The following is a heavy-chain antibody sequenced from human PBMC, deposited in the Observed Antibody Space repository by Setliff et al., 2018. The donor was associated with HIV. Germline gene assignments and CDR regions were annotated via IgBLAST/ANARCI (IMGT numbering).Heavy chain of an antibody. CDR1: GYTFTSYA. V-gene: IGHV1-3*01. CDR3: ARLHNGGRYGDYFDY. D-gene: IGHD1-26*01. CDR2: INAGNGNT. Sequence: ASVKVSCKASGYTFTSYAMHWVRQAPGQRLEWMGWINAGNGNTKYSQKFQGRVTITRDTSASTAYMELSSLRSEDTAVYYCARLHNGGRYGDYFDYWGQGTLVTVS. J-gene: IGHJ4*02.